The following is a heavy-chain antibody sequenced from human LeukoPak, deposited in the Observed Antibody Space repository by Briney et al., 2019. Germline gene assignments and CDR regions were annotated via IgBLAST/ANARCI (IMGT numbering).Heavy chain of an antibody. J-gene: IGHJ5*02. CDR2: IYTSGST. Sequence: SETLSLTCSVSGGSISSYYWSWIRQPPGKGLEWIGYIYTSGSTNYNPSLKSRVTISVDTSKNQFSLKLSSVTAADTAVYYCARSRLAMVLGWFDPWGQGTLVTVSS. CDR3: ARSRLAMVLGWFDP. D-gene: IGHD5-18*01. V-gene: IGHV4-4*09. CDR1: GGSISSYY.